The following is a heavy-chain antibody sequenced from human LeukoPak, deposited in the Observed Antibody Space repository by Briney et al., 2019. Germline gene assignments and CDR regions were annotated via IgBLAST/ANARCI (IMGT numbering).Heavy chain of an antibody. CDR1: GFTFSSYN. V-gene: IGHV3-21*01. J-gene: IGHJ4*02. CDR3: ARDVKGSSWPNRFDY. Sequence: PGGSLRLSCAASGFTFSSYNMNWVRQAPGKGLEWVSSISSSSSYIYYTDSVKGRFTISRDNAKNSLYLQMNSLRAEDTAVYYCARDVKGSSWPNRFDYWGQGTLVTVSS. CDR2: ISSSSSYI. D-gene: IGHD6-13*01.